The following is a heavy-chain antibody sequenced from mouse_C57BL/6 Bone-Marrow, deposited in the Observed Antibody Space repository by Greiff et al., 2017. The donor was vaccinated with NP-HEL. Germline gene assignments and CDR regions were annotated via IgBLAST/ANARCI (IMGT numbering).Heavy chain of an antibody. J-gene: IGHJ2*01. CDR1: GFTFSSYT. D-gene: IGHD2-2*01. CDR2: ISGGGGNT. CDR3: ARHRRGYGDFDY. Sequence: DVHLVESGGGLVKPGGSLKLSCAASGFTFSSYTMSWVRQTPEKRLEWVATISGGGGNTYYPDSVKGRFTISRDNAKNTLYLQMSSLRSEDTALYYCARHRRGYGDFDYWGQGTTLTVSS. V-gene: IGHV5-9*01.